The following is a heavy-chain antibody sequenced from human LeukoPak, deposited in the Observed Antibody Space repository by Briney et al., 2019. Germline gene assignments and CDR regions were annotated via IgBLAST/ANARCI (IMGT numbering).Heavy chain of an antibody. D-gene: IGHD6-6*01. CDR2: ISGSGGST. Sequence: GGSLRLSCAASGFSFSSYAMSCVRQAPGKRLEWVSAISGSGGSTYYADSVKGRFTISRDNSKNTLYLQMNSLRAEDTAVYYCAKDQIAARPDWFDPWGQGTLVTVSS. V-gene: IGHV3-23*01. CDR1: GFSFSSYA. CDR3: AKDQIAARPDWFDP. J-gene: IGHJ5*02.